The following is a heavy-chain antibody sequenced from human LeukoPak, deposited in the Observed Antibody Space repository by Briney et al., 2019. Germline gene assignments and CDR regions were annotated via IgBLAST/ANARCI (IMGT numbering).Heavy chain of an antibody. V-gene: IGHV1-8*03. CDR3: ARSYGGNSLFRY. Sequence: APVKVSCKASGYTFTSYDINWVRQATGQGLEWMGWMNPNSGNTGYAQKFQGRVTITRNTSISTAYMELSSLRSEDTAVYYCARSYGGNSLFRYWGQGTLVTVSS. D-gene: IGHD4-23*01. CDR2: MNPNSGNT. CDR1: GYTFTSYD. J-gene: IGHJ4*02.